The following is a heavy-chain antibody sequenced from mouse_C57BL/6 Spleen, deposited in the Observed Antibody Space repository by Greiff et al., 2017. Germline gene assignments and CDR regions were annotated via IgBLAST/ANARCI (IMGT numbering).Heavy chain of an antibody. D-gene: IGHD1-1*01. V-gene: IGHV1-52*01. CDR3: AMEPYGSVWYFDV. J-gene: IGHJ1*03. CDR2: IDPSDSET. CDR1: GYTFTSYW. Sequence: VQLQQPGAELVRPGSSVKLSCKASGYTFTSYWMHWVKQRPIQGLEWIGNIDPSDSETHYNQKFKDKATLTVDKSSSTAYMQLSSLTSEDSAVXYCAMEPYGSVWYFDVWGTGTTVTVSS.